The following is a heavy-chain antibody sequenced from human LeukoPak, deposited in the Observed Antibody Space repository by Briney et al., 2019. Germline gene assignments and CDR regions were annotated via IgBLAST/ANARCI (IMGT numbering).Heavy chain of an antibody. CDR3: AKGVGQPPSVAGTPGDYYYYGMDV. D-gene: IGHD6-19*01. J-gene: IGHJ6*02. V-gene: IGHV3-23*01. CDR1: GFTFSSYA. Sequence: PGGSLRLSCAASGFTFSSYAMSWVRQAPGKGLEWISAISGSGGSTYYADSVKGRFTISRDNSKNTLYLQMNSLRAEDTAVYYCAKGVGQPPSVAGTPGDYYYYGMDVWGQGTTVTVSS. CDR2: ISGSGGST.